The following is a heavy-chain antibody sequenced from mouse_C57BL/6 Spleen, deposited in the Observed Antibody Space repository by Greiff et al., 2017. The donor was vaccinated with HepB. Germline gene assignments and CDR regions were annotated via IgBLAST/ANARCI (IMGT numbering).Heavy chain of an antibody. Sequence: EVKLMESGGGLVKPGGSLKLSCAASGFTFSDYGMHWVRQAPEKGLEWVAYISSGSSTIYYADTVKGRFTISRDNAKNTLFLQMTSLRSEDTAMYYCARGYSNYPDYWGQGTTLTVSS. D-gene: IGHD2-5*01. V-gene: IGHV5-17*01. CDR3: ARGYSNYPDY. J-gene: IGHJ2*01. CDR2: ISSGSSTI. CDR1: GFTFSDYG.